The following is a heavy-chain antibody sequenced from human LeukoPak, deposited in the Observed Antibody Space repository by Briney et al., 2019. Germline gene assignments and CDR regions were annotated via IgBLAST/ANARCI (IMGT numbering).Heavy chain of an antibody. CDR1: GFTFDDYG. J-gene: IGHJ4*02. V-gene: IGHV3-20*04. CDR3: ARGESGTEFDY. CDR2: GSWNVVST. Sequence: PGGSLRLSCAASGFTFDDYGMSWVRQAPGEGLEWGSCGSWNVVSTGYAASVTGRFTPYRDNAKNSLYLQMNSLRAEDTALYYCARGESGTEFDYWGQGTLVTVSS. D-gene: IGHD1-7*01.